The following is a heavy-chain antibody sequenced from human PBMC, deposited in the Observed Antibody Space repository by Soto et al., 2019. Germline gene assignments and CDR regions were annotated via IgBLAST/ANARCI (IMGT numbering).Heavy chain of an antibody. Sequence: SETLSLTCTVSGASMSPSYWSWIRQPPGKGLEWIGYIYYSGNTNYNPSLKSRVTMSIDTSKNQFSLILTSVTAADTAVYYCARGGWSVDPWGQGTLVTVSS. V-gene: IGHV4-59*01. J-gene: IGHJ5*02. CDR1: GASMSPSY. CDR3: ARGGWSVDP. CDR2: IYYSGNT. D-gene: IGHD6-19*01.